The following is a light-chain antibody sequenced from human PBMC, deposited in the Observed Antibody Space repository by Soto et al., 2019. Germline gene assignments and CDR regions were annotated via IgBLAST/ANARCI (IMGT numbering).Light chain of an antibody. Sequence: QPVLTQPPSASGTPRQRLPIPCSPTSSNMGSSTVNWYQQLPGTAPKLLIYSTNRRPSGVPDRFSGSKSGASASLAISGLQSEDEADYYCAAWDDSLNVYYVFGTGTKVTLL. V-gene: IGLV1-44*01. CDR2: STN. J-gene: IGLJ1*01. CDR1: SSNMGSST. CDR3: AAWDDSLNVYYV.